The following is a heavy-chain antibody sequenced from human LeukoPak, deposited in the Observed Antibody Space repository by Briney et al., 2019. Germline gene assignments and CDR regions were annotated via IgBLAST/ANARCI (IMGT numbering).Heavy chain of an antibody. D-gene: IGHD2-2*01. J-gene: IGHJ6*03. CDR1: GYTFTSYY. Sequence: GAPVKVSCKASGYTFTSYYMHWVRQAPGQGLEWMGIINPSGGSTSYAQKFQGRVTMTRDMSTSTVYMELSSLRSEDTAVYYCARERYCSSTSCPPYYMDVWGKGTTVTVSS. CDR2: INPSGGST. CDR3: ARERYCSSTSCPPYYMDV. V-gene: IGHV1-46*01.